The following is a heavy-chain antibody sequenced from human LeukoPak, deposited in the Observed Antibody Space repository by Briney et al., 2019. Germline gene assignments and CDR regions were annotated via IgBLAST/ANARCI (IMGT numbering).Heavy chain of an antibody. CDR1: GGSFSGYY. CDR3: ARGQQRTFDY. D-gene: IGHD6-13*01. J-gene: IGHJ4*02. V-gene: IGHV4-34*01. Sequence: SETLSLTCAVYGGSFSGYYWSWIRQPPGKGLEWIGEINHSGSTNYNPSLKSRVTISVDTSKNQFSLKLSSVTAADTAVYYCARGQQRTFDYWSQGTLVTVSS. CDR2: INHSGST.